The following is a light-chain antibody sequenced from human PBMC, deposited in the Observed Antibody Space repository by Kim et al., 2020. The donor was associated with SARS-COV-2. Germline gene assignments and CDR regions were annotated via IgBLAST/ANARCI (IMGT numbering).Light chain of an antibody. J-gene: IGLJ3*02. V-gene: IGLV1-51*01. CDR3: GTWDSGLSAWV. CDR2: DYN. CDR1: DSNIGNNY. Sequence: QSVLTQPPSVSAAPGQRVTISCSGSDSNIGNNYVSWYQQFPGTAPKLLIYDYNQRPTGIHDRFSGSKSGTSATLDITGLQPGDEADYYCGTWDSGLSAWVFGGGTQLTVL.